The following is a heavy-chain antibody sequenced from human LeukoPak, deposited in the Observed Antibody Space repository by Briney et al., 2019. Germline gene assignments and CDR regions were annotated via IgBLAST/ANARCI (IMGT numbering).Heavy chain of an antibody. CDR1: GYTFTGYY. CDR2: TNPNSGGT. Sequence: ASVKVSCKASGYTFTGYYMHWVRQAPGQGLERMGWTNPNSGGTNYAQKFQGRVTMTRDTSISTAYMELSRLRSDDTAVYYCARDDSGSYLAFDIWGQGTMVTVSS. J-gene: IGHJ3*02. D-gene: IGHD1-26*01. V-gene: IGHV1-2*02. CDR3: ARDDSGSYLAFDI.